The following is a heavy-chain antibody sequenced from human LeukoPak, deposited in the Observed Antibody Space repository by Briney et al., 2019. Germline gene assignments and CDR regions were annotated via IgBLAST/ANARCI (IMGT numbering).Heavy chain of an antibody. CDR1: GFTFSSYW. Sequence: GGSLRLSCAASGFTFSSYWMHWVRQAPGKGLVWVSRINSDGSSTSYADSVKGRFTISRDNAKNSLYLQMNSLRAEDSTVYYCTRDEIVVRYFDLWGRGTLVTVSS. CDR2: INSDGSST. D-gene: IGHD3-22*01. V-gene: IGHV3-74*01. CDR3: TRDEIVVRYFDL. J-gene: IGHJ2*01.